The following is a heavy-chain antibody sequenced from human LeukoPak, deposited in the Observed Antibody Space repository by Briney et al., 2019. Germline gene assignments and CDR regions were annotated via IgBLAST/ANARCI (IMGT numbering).Heavy chain of an antibody. D-gene: IGHD3-22*01. CDR3: ARASDYYDSMPDY. CDR1: GYTFTSYD. V-gene: IGHV1-8*03. Sequence: ASVKVSCKASGYTFTSYDINWVRQATGQGLEWMGWMNPNSGNIGYAQKFQGRVTITRNTSISTAYMELSSLRSEDTAVYYCARASDYYDSMPDYWGQGTLVTVSS. CDR2: MNPNSGNI. J-gene: IGHJ4*02.